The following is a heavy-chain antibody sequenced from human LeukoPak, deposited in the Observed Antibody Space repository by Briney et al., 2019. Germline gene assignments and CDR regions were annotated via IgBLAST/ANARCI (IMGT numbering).Heavy chain of an antibody. CDR3: ATSHLYDFWSGYYTTFDY. D-gene: IGHD3-3*01. Sequence: SVKVSCKASGGTFSSYAISWVRQAPGQGLEWMGGIIPIFGTANYAQKFQGRVTITADESTSTVYMELSSLRSEDTAVYYCATSHLYDFWSGYYTTFDYWGQGTLVTVSS. CDR1: GGTFSSYA. J-gene: IGHJ4*02. CDR2: IIPIFGTA. V-gene: IGHV1-69*13.